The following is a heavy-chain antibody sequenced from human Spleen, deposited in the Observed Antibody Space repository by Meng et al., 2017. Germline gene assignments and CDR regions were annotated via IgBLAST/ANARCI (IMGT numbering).Heavy chain of an antibody. V-gene: IGHV5-51*01. D-gene: IGHD1-26*01. CDR1: GYSFTSYW. CDR2: IYPGDSDT. CDR3: ARIGSHYLNPFDI. Sequence: GGSLRLSCKGSGYSFTSYWIGWVRQMPGKGLEWMWIIYPGDSDTRYSPSFQGQVTISADKSISTAYLQWTSLRASDTAMYYCARIGSHYLNPFDIWGQGTMVTVSS. J-gene: IGHJ3*02.